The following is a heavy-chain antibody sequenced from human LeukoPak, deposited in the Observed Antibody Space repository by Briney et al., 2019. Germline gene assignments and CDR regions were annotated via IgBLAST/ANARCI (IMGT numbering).Heavy chain of an antibody. Sequence: NSGGSLRLSCAASGFTFGSYSMNWVRQAPGKGLEWVSSISSSSSYIYYVDSVKGRFTISRDNAKNPLYLQMNSLRAEDTAVYYCARAGIGGAFDIWGQGTMVTVSS. V-gene: IGHV3-21*01. D-gene: IGHD3-16*01. J-gene: IGHJ3*02. CDR1: GFTFGSYS. CDR3: ARAGIGGAFDI. CDR2: ISSSSSYI.